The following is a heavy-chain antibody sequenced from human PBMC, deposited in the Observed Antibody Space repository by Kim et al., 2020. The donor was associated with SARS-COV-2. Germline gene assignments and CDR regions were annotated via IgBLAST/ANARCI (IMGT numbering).Heavy chain of an antibody. CDR3: TRGAGEGNSYYYYYAMDV. J-gene: IGHJ6*02. CDR1: GFIFSDHY. V-gene: IGHV3-72*01. CDR2: SRDKTNSYTT. D-gene: IGHD1-1*01. Sequence: GGSLRLSCTASGFIFSDHYMDWVRQAPGKGLEWVGRSRDKTNSYTTEYAASVKGRFTILRDDSMNSVHLQMNSLKTEDTAVYFCTRGAGEGNSYYYYYAMDVWGQGTTVTVSS.